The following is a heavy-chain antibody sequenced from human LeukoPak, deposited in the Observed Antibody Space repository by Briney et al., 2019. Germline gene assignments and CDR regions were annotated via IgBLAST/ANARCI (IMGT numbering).Heavy chain of an antibody. V-gene: IGHV1-2*02. CDR3: ASKTYDSTGYYYFQH. CDR2: INPDSGDT. CDR1: GYTFTNYA. D-gene: IGHD3-22*01. Sequence: ASVKVSCKASGYTFTNYAMNWVRQAPGQGLEWIGWINPDSGDTNYAQQFQGRVTMTRDTSITTVYMDLSRLRFDDTAVYYCASKTYDSTGYYYFQHWGQGTLVTVSS. J-gene: IGHJ1*01.